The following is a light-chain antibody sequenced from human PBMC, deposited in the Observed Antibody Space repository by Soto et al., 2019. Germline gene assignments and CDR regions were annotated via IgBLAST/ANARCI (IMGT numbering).Light chain of an antibody. Sequence: EIVLTQSPATLSLSPGERATLSCRASQSLSSSYLVWYQQKPGQAPRLLIFGASTRATGIPASFSGSGSGTEFTLTISSLQSEDFAVYYCQQYNNWPLTFGGGTKVDIK. V-gene: IGKV3D-15*01. CDR2: GAS. CDR1: QSLSSSY. CDR3: QQYNNWPLT. J-gene: IGKJ4*01.